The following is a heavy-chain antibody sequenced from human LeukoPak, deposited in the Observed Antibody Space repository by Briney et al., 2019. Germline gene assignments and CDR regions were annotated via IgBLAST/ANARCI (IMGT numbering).Heavy chain of an antibody. CDR2: ISGSGGST. CDR1: GFTFSSYA. Sequence: GGSLRLSCAASGFTFSSYAMSWVRQAPGKGLEWVSAISGSGGSTYYADSVKGRFTIFRDNSKNTLYLQMNSLRAEDTAVYYCAKDLSGYDWYCFDYWGQGTLVTVSS. V-gene: IGHV3-23*01. J-gene: IGHJ4*02. D-gene: IGHD5-12*01. CDR3: AKDLSGYDWYCFDY.